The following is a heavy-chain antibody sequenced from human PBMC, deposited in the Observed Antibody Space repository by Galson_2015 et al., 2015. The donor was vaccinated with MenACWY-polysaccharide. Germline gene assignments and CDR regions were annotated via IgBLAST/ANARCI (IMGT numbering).Heavy chain of an antibody. CDR1: GYTFTCYS. Sequence: SVPVSCPASGYTFTCYSMPWFLPAPGQGLEWMGWINPNSGGTNHAQKFQGRVTMTRDTSISTAYMELSRLRSDDTAVYYCARVMSVVTDVFDIWGRGTMVTVSS. D-gene: IGHD4-23*01. CDR3: ARVMSVVTDVFDI. V-gene: IGHV1-2*02. CDR2: INPNSGGT. J-gene: IGHJ3*02.